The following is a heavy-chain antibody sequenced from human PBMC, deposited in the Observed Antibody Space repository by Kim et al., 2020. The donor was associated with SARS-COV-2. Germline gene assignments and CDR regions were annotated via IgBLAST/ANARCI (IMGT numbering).Heavy chain of an antibody. J-gene: IGHJ4*02. CDR3: MKGGWGWIWDH. Sequence: GGSLRLSCTTSGFTFTSYAMSWVRQAPGKGLEWVSSIDGSDGTTYYVDSVKGRFTISRDNSKNTLYLQMNSLRADATAVYYCMKGGWGWIWDHWGQGT. V-gene: IGHV3-23*01. CDR2: IDGSDGTT. D-gene: IGHD2-2*03. CDR1: GFTFTSYA.